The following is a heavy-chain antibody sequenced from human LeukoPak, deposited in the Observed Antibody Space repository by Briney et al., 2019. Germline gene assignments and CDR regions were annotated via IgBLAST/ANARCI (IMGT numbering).Heavy chain of an antibody. CDR1: GASISSGSYY. Sequence: SETLSLTCTVSGASISSGSYYWGWIRQPPGKGLEWIASIHYSGSTDHNPSLKSRVTISVDTSENQFSLKLRFVTAADTAVYYCARLAYCSSTSCYPNFWGQGALVTVSS. V-gene: IGHV4-39*01. J-gene: IGHJ4*02. D-gene: IGHD2-2*01. CDR2: IHYSGST. CDR3: ARLAYCSSTSCYPNF.